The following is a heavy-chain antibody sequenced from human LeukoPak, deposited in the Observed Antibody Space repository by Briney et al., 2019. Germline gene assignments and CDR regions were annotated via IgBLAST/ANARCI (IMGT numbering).Heavy chain of an antibody. V-gene: IGHV3-9*01. CDR3: SRESFAFDI. CDR2: ISWNSGTI. J-gene: IGHJ3*02. D-gene: IGHD3-16*02. CDR1: GFTFDDYA. Sequence: EPGRSLRLSCAASGFTFDDYAMHWVRQAPGKGLEWVSGISWNSGTIGYADSVKGRFTISRDNAKNSLYLQMNSLRAEDTALYYCSRESFAFDIWGQGTMVTVSS.